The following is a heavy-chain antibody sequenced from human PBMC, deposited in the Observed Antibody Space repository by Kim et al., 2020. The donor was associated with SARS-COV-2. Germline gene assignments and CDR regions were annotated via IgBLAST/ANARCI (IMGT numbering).Heavy chain of an antibody. CDR1: GFMFSSYG. Sequence: GGSLRLSCAASGFMFSSYGMHWVRQAPGKGLEWVAVIWFDGSKKYYADSVKGQFSITIDNSKTPLTLQLNSLSPETTDTYYCSKTSTNPWSFHFWGRVT. CDR3: SKTSTNPWSFHF. D-gene: IGHD3-9*01. CDR2: IWFDGSKK. J-gene: IGHJ2*01. V-gene: IGHV3-33*03.